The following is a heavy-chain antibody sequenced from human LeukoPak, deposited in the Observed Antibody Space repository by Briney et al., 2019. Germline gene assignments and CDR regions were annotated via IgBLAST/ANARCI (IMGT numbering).Heavy chain of an antibody. CDR3: ARGDDISPGRVLEY. CDR2: INERGDIT. D-gene: IGHD3-9*01. V-gene: IGHV3-23*01. Sequence: GGSLRLSCVASAFTFSKHPMSWVRQAPGNGLELVSAINERGDITKYADSVMRRFTISRDNSKNTLYLQMNSLRAEDTVVYYCARGDDISPGRVLEYWGRGTQVTVSS. CDR1: AFTFSKHP. J-gene: IGHJ4*02.